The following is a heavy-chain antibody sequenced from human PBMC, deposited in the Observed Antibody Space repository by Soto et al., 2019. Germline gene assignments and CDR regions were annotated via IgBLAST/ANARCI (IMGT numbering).Heavy chain of an antibody. Sequence: QVQLQESGPGLVKPSETLSLTCTVSSGSISTYYWGSIRQPPGKGLEWIGNINYSGSTYYNPSLKSRVIMSVDTAKNQFSLKVSSVTAADTAVYYWARWNSNYGDKSGYYGMDVWGQGTTVTVSS. CDR2: INYSGST. CDR1: SGSISTYY. V-gene: IGHV4-59*01. CDR3: ARWNSNYGDKSGYYGMDV. D-gene: IGHD4-17*01. J-gene: IGHJ6*02.